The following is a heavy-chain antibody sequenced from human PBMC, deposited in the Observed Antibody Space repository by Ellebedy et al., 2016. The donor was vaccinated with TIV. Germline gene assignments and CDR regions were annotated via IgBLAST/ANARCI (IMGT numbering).Heavy chain of an antibody. D-gene: IGHD1-7*01. CDR3: ARVRTGTNV. Sequence: DSVKGRFTISRDNSRNALYLQMDSLRSEDTAVYYCARVRTGTNVWGQGTLVTVSS. J-gene: IGHJ4*02. V-gene: IGHV3-30*01.